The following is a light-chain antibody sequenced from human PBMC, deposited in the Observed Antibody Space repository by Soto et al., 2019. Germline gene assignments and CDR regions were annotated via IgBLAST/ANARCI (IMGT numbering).Light chain of an antibody. V-gene: IGKV3-20*01. CDR2: GAS. Sequence: EIVLTQSPGTLSLSPGERSTLSCSASQSVSSSYLAWYQQKPGQAPRLLIFGASTRAAGFPDRFSGSGSGTDFTLTISRLEPEDFAVYYCQQYGSSPRTFGQGTKVDIK. J-gene: IGKJ1*01. CDR3: QQYGSSPRT. CDR1: QSVSSSY.